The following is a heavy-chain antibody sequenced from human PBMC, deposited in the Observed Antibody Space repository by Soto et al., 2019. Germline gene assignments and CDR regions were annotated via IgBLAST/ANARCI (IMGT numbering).Heavy chain of an antibody. CDR2: INSDGRRT. J-gene: IGHJ4*02. D-gene: IGHD2-2*01. CDR3: ARGGCSATRCLDY. CDR1: GFTFSSNW. V-gene: IGHV3-74*01. Sequence: EVQLVESGGGLVQPGGSLRLTCAASGFTFSSNWMHWVRQVPGTGLAWVAHINSDGRRTNYADSVKGRFTISSDNAKNTLYLQINTLRVDDTGVYYCARGGCSATRCLDYWGQGTLVTVST.